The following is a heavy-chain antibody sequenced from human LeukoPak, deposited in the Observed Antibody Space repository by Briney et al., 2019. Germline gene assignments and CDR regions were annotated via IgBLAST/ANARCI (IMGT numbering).Heavy chain of an antibody. Sequence: GTSVKVSCKASGFTFTSSAMQWVRQARGQRLEWIGWIVVGSGNTNYAQKFQERVTITRDMSASTAYMELSSLRSEDTAVYYCAAGLNYYDSSGYYYYYYYYMDVWGKGTTVTVSS. CDR2: IVVGSGNT. CDR3: AAGLNYYDSSGYYYYYYYYMDV. J-gene: IGHJ6*03. D-gene: IGHD3-22*01. CDR1: GFTFTSSA. V-gene: IGHV1-58*02.